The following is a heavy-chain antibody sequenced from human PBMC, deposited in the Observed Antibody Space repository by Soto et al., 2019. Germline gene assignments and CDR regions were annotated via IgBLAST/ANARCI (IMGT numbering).Heavy chain of an antibody. D-gene: IGHD3-3*01. CDR2: IWYDGSNK. CDR1: GFTFSSYG. CDR3: ARDGDPFYDFWSGRSYYYMDV. J-gene: IGHJ6*03. V-gene: IGHV3-33*01. Sequence: GGSLRLSCAASGFTFSSYGMHWVRQAPGKGLEWVAVIWYDGSNKYYADPVKGRFTISRDNSKNTLYLQMNSRRAQVTAVYYCARDGDPFYDFWSGRSYYYMDVWGKGTTVTVSS.